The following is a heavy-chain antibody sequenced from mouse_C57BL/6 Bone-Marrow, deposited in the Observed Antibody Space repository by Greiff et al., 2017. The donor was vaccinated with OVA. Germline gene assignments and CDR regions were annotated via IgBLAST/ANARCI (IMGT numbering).Heavy chain of an antibody. J-gene: IGHJ2*01. V-gene: IGHV14-4*01. CDR1: GFNIKDDY. CDR3: TSYGNFDY. Sequence: VQLQQSGAELVRPGASVKLSCTASGFNIKDDYMHWVKQRPEQGLEWIGWIDPENGDTEYASKFQGKATITADTSSITAYLQLSSLTSEDTAVYYCTSYGNFDYRGQGTTLTVSS. CDR2: IDPENGDT. D-gene: IGHD2-1*01.